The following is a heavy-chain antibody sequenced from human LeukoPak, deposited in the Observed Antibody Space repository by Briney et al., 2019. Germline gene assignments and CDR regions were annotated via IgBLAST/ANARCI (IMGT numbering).Heavy chain of an antibody. D-gene: IGHD4-11*01. CDR3: ARGQAYSFDY. V-gene: IGHV3-48*01. CDR1: GFTFSAYS. CDR2: IGSSSSPI. Sequence: AGGSLRLSCAASGFTFSAYSMNWVRQAPEKGLEWVSYIGSSSSPIYYADSVKGRFTISRDNAKNSLYLQTDSLRAEDTAVYYCARGQAYSFDYWGQGTLVTVSS. J-gene: IGHJ4*02.